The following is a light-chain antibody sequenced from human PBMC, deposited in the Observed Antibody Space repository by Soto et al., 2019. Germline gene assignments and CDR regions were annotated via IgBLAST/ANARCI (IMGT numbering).Light chain of an antibody. CDR1: QSVNNN. V-gene: IGKV3-15*01. CDR2: GAS. CDR3: QQYNNWPLT. J-gene: IGKJ4*01. Sequence: EIVMTQSPATLSVSPGERATLSCRASQSVNNNLAWYQQKPGQTPRLLIYGASTRAAAIPARFSGSGSGTEFTLTISSLPSEDFAVYYCQQYNNWPLTFGGGTKVEIK.